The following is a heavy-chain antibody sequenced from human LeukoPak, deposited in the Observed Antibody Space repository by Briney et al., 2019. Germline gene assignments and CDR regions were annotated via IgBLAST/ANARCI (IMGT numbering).Heavy chain of an antibody. CDR3: ARDTGHCSGGSCYFNWFDP. CDR1: GFSFTNCG. D-gene: IGHD2-15*01. CDR2: IRFDGSDK. J-gene: IGHJ5*02. V-gene: IGHV3-30*02. Sequence: PGGSLRLSCATSGFSFTNCGMHWGRQAPGKGLEWVAFIRFDGSDKYYAESVKGRFTISRDNSKNTLYLQMNSLRPEDTGVYYCARDTGHCSGGSCYFNWFDPWGQGTLVTVSS.